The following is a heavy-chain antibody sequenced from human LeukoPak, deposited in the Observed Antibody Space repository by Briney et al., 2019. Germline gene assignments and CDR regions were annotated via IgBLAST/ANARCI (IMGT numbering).Heavy chain of an antibody. Sequence: GGSLRLYCAASGFTFSIYAMSWVRQAPGEGLEGVSASSGSGGNTYYADSVNGRFTISRDNSQNTFFLQMNSLRADDTAIYYCAKCLTSTGTCYFDYWGQGTLVTVSS. CDR2: SSGSGGNT. CDR3: AKCLTSTGTCYFDY. D-gene: IGHD1-1*01. V-gene: IGHV3-23*01. J-gene: IGHJ4*02. CDR1: GFTFSIYA.